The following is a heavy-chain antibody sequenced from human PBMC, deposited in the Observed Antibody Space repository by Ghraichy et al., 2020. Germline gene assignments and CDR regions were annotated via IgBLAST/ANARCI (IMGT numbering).Heavy chain of an antibody. D-gene: IGHD3-22*01. J-gene: IGHJ4*02. V-gene: IGHV3-7*04. CDR2: IKHDGSEK. CDR3: ARGSLDNRSIMGY. Sequence: GGSLRRSCAASGFTFSSYWMNWVRQAPGKGLEWVANIKHDGSEKYYVDSVKGRFTISRDNAENSLSLQMNSLRAEDTAVYYCARGSLDNRSIMGYWGQGTLVTVSS. CDR1: GFTFSSYW.